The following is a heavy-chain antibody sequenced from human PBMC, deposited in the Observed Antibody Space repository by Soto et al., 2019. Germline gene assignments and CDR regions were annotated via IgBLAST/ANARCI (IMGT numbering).Heavy chain of an antibody. CDR3: ARLGGWGHCSNTRCYTFDY. D-gene: IGHD2-2*02. J-gene: IGHJ4*02. Sequence: KGSGYSFISYWIGWVRQMPGKGLEWMGIIYPGDSDTRYSPSFQGQVTISADKSISTAYLQWSSLKASDTAMYYCARLGGWGHCSNTRCYTFDYWGQGTPVTVSS. CDR2: IYPGDSDT. V-gene: IGHV5-51*01. CDR1: GYSFISYW.